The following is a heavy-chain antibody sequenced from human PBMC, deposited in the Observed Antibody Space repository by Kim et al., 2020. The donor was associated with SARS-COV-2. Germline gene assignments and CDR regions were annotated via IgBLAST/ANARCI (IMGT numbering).Heavy chain of an antibody. V-gene: IGHV3-48*02. CDR3: ARAVWGFDSYFDY. J-gene: IGHJ4*02. Sequence: YADSVKGRFTISRDNAKNSLYLQMNSLRDEDTAVYYCARAVWGFDSYFDYWGQGTLVTVSS. D-gene: IGHD5-12*01.